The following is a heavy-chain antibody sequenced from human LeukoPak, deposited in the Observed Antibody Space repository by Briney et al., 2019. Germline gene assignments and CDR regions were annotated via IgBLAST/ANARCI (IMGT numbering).Heavy chain of an antibody. CDR3: ARDLLHESFDY. J-gene: IGHJ4*02. V-gene: IGHV1-2*02. Sequence: ASVKVSCKASGYTFTDYYIHWVRQAPGQGLEWMGWINPNSGGTDYVQRFQGRVTMTRDTSITTAYMEVSRLRSDDTAPYYCARDLLHESFDYWGQGTLVTVSS. CDR1: GYTFTDYY. CDR2: INPNSGGT.